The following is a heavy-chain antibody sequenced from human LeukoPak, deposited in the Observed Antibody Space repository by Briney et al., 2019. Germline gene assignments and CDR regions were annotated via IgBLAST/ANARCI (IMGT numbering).Heavy chain of an antibody. V-gene: IGHV1-69*13. Sequence: GASVKVSCKASGGTFSSYAISWVRQAPGQGLEWMGGIIPIFGTANYAQKFQGRVTITADESTSTAYMELSSLRSEDTAVYYCASLGYCSGGSCSGQIDWFDPWGQGTLVTVSS. D-gene: IGHD2-15*01. CDR3: ASLGYCSGGSCSGQIDWFDP. CDR1: GGTFSSYA. J-gene: IGHJ5*02. CDR2: IIPIFGTA.